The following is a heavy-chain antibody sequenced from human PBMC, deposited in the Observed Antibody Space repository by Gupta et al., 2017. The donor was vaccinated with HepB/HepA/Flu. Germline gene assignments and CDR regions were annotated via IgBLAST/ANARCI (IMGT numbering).Heavy chain of an antibody. Sequence: VKPSQTLSLTCTVSGGSISSDDYYWSWIRQPPGKGLEWIGYIYYNGSTYYNPSLKSRVTISVDTSKNQFSLKVTSVTAADTAIYYCARVDYYYYDMDVWGQGTAVTVSS. CDR1: GGSISSDDYY. CDR3: ARVDYYYYDMDV. V-gene: IGHV4-30-4*01. J-gene: IGHJ6*02. CDR2: IYYNGST.